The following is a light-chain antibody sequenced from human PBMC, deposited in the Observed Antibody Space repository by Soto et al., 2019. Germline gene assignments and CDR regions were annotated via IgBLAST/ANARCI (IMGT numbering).Light chain of an antibody. V-gene: IGKV3D-20*02. CDR1: QSVSSSN. CDR2: DAS. J-gene: IGKJ2*01. CDR3: QQRSNWPYT. Sequence: EIVLTQSPGTLSLSPGEKATLSCRASQSVSSSNLAWYQQKPGQAPRLLIYDASSRTTGIPARFSGSGSGTDFPLTISSLEPEDFAVYYCQQRSNWPYTFGQGTKLEIK.